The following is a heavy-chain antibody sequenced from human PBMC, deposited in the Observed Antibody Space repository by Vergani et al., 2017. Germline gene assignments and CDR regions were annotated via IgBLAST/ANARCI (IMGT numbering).Heavy chain of an antibody. CDR2: ISAYNGNT. J-gene: IGHJ6*02. Sequence: QVQLVQSGAEVKKPGASVKVSCKASGYTFTSYGISWVRQAPGQGLEWMGWISAYNGNTNYAQKLQGRVTMTTDTSTSTAYMELRILRSDDTSVYYCARDEYYDSSGYDYYYGMDVWGQGTTVTVSS. CDR3: ARDEYYDSSGYDYYYGMDV. D-gene: IGHD3-22*01. V-gene: IGHV1-18*01. CDR1: GYTFTSYG.